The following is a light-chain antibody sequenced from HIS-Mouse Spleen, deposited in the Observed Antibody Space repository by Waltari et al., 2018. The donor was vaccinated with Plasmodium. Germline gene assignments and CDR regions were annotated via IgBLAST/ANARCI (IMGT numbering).Light chain of an antibody. J-gene: IGKJ5*01. CDR3: QQYNNWPT. V-gene: IGKV1-6*01. CDR1: QGIRND. Sequence: AIQMTQSPSSLSASVGDRVTITCRASQGIRNDLGWYQQKPGKAPKLLISAASSLQSGVPSRFSGSGSGTDFTLTISSLQPEDFATYYCQQYNNWPTFGQGTRLEIK. CDR2: AAS.